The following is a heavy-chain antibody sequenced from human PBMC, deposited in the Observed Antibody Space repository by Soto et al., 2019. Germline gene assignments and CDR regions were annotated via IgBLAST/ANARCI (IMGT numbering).Heavy chain of an antibody. CDR2: IIPILGIA. V-gene: IGHV1-69*02. D-gene: IGHD3-3*01. CDR3: ARAKSTIFGVVTAYNWFDP. CDR1: GGTFSSYT. Sequence: SVKVSCKASGGTFSSYTISWVRQAPGQGLEWMGRIIPILGIANYAQKFQGRVTITADKSTSTAYMELSSLRSEDTAVYYCARAKSTIFGVVTAYNWFDPWGQGTLVTVSS. J-gene: IGHJ5*02.